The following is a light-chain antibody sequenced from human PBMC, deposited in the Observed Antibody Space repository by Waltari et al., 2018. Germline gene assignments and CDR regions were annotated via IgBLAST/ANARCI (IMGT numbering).Light chain of an antibody. CDR1: QGISTY. Sequence: IQLTQSPSSPSASVGDTVTIPCRASQGISTYLAWLQQKPGRAPKVLIFEASTLQSGVPSRFSGSGSGIDFTLTISSLQPEDVATYYCQQFHDYPWTFGQGTKVEIK. V-gene: IGKV1-9*01. CDR3: QQFHDYPWT. J-gene: IGKJ1*01. CDR2: EAS.